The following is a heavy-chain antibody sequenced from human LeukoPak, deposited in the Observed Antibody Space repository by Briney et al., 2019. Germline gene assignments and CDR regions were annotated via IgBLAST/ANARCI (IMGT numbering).Heavy chain of an antibody. CDR3: ARATSSGWLSPNFDY. D-gene: IGHD6-19*01. CDR2: IIPIFGTA. CDR1: GGTFSSYA. V-gene: IGHV1-69*05. Sequence: GASVKVSCKASGGTFSSYAISWVRQAPGQGLEWMGRIIPIFGTANYAQKFQGRVTITTDESTSTAYMELSSLRSEDTAVYYCARATSSGWLSPNFDYWGQGTLVTVSS. J-gene: IGHJ4*02.